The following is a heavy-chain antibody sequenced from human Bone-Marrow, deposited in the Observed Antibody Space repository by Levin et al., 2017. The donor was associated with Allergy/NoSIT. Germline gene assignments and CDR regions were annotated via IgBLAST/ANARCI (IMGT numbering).Heavy chain of an antibody. CDR1: GGSFSSDA. CDR3: ARSPRGSHDRPYYYFYYMDV. CDR2: IIPLFGTA. Sequence: SVKVSCKSSGGSFSSDAISWVRQAPGQGLEWMGGIIPLFGTANYAQQFQGRVTITADESTSTAYMELTSLRSDDTAVYYCARSPRGSHDRPYYYFYYMDVWGKGTTVTVSS. J-gene: IGHJ6*03. V-gene: IGHV1-69*13. D-gene: IGHD2-15*01.